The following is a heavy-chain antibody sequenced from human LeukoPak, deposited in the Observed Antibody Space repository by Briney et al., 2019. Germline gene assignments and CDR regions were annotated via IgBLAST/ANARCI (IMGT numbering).Heavy chain of an antibody. CDR1: GFTFSSYG. CDR2: IRYDGSNK. J-gene: IGHJ3*02. D-gene: IGHD6-13*01. Sequence: GGSLRLSCAASGFTFSSYGMHWVRQAPGKGLEWVAFIRYDGSNKYYADSVKGRFTISRDNSKNTLYLQMNSLRTEDTAAYYSPKEAPGVFDIWGQGTRVTFSS. CDR3: PKEAPGVFDI. V-gene: IGHV3-30*02.